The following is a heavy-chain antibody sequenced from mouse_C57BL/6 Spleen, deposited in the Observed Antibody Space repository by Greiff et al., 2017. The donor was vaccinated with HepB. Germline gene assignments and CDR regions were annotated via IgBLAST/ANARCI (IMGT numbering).Heavy chain of an antibody. V-gene: IGHV1-82*01. CDR3: ARTEYNGSSQGFAD. D-gene: IGHD1-1*01. Sequence: VQLQQSGPELVKPGASVKISCKASGYAFSSSWMNWVKQRPGKGLEWIGRIYPGDGDTNYNGKFKGKATLTADKSSSTAYMQLSSLTSEDSAVYFCARTEYNGSSQGFADWGKGTLVTVSA. CDR2: IYPGDGDT. CDR1: GYAFSSSW. J-gene: IGHJ3*01.